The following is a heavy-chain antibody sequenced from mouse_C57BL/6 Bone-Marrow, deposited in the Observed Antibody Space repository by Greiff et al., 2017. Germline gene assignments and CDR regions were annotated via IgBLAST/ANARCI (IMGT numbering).Heavy chain of an antibody. D-gene: IGHD2-4*01. CDR3: ARLRLRRSWYFDV. Sequence: VQLQESGAELARPGASVKLSCKASGYTFTSYGISWVKQRTGQGLEWIGEIYPRSGNTYYNEKFKGKATLTADKSSSTAYMELRSLTSEDSAVYFCARLRLRRSWYFDVWGTGTTVTGSS. CDR2: IYPRSGNT. J-gene: IGHJ1*03. CDR1: GYTFTSYG. V-gene: IGHV1-81*01.